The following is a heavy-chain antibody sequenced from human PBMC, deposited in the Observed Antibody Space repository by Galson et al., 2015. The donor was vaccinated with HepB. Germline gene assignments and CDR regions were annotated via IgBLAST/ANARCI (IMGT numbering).Heavy chain of an antibody. V-gene: IGHV6-1*01. CDR1: GDSVSSNSAG. J-gene: IGHJ5*02. CDR2: TSYRSEWYN. D-gene: IGHD1-1*01. Sequence: CAISGDSVSSNSAGWDLIRQSPSRGLEWLGRTSYRSEWYNEYAVSVKSRITINSDTSKNQFSLHLNSVTPEDTAVCYCVGSRGGKYSWGQGTLVTVSS. CDR3: VGSRGGKYS.